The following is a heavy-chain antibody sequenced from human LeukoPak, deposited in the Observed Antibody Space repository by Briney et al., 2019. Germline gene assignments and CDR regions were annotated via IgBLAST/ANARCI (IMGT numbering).Heavy chain of an antibody. D-gene: IGHD3-10*01. CDR1: GFTFSTYG. V-gene: IGHV3-30*02. Sequence: GGSLRLSCVASGFTFSTYGMHWVRQAPGKGLEWVAFIRYDESNKYYLDSVKGRFTISRDNSKNTLYLQMNSLRAEDTAVYYCAKIPGVWGKGTTVTVSS. J-gene: IGHJ6*04. CDR2: IRYDESNK. CDR3: AKIPGV.